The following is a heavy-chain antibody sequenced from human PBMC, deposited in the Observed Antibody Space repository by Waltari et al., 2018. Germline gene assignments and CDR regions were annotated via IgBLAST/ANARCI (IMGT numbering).Heavy chain of an antibody. CDR2: FIYNGNT. D-gene: IGHD2-15*01. CDR1: GGSISSTSYY. J-gene: IGHJ4*02. V-gene: IGHV4-39*01. CDR3: ARPGRVGGGSLMGLDY. Sequence: QLQLQESGPGLVKPSETLSLICSISGGSISSTSYYWGWIRQPPGKGLEWIGSFIYNGNTYYNPSLKSRSSFFVDTSKNQFLLQLRSVTAADTAMYYCARPGRVGGGSLMGLDYWGQGTLVTVSS.